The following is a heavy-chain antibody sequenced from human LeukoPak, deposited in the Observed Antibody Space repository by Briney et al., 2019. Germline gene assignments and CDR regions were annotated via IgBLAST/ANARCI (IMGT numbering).Heavy chain of an antibody. V-gene: IGHV3-53*01. D-gene: IGHD6-19*01. CDR3: AGATKWLAHDF. CDR2: IYDAGST. Sequence: GGSLRLSCAASGFTVSGTYMSWVRRAAGKGWEWVSTIYDAGSTSYADSVKGRFTISRDNSKNTLFLQMNSLRADDTAVYYCAGATKWLAHDFWGQGTLVTVSS. J-gene: IGHJ4*02. CDR1: GFTVSGTY.